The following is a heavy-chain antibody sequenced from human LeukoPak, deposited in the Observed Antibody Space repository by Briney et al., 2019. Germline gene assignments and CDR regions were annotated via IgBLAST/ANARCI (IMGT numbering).Heavy chain of an antibody. CDR2: IKQDGSVK. CDR1: GFTFNSYW. CDR3: ARAIGAAAAY. D-gene: IGHD6-13*01. J-gene: IGHJ4*02. Sequence: SGGSLRLSCAASGFTFNSYWMSWVRQAPGKGPEWVANIKQDGSVKYYVDSVKGRFTISRDNAKNSLYLQMNSLRAEDTAVYYCARAIGAAAAYWGQGTLVTVAS. V-gene: IGHV3-7*01.